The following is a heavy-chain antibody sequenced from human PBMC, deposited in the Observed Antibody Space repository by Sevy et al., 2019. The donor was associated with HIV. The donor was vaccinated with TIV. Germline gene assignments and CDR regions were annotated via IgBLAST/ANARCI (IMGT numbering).Heavy chain of an antibody. CDR2: IWYDGSSQ. V-gene: IGHV3-33*08. Sequence: GGSLRLSCAASGFIFSTYGMHWVRQAPGKGLEWVALIWYDGSSQYYADSVQGRFTISRDNSKKTLDLQMNSLRAEDTAVYYCVSRASIAAAGNFAYWGQGTLVTVSS. J-gene: IGHJ4*02. CDR3: VSRASIAAAGNFAY. CDR1: GFIFSTYG. D-gene: IGHD6-13*01.